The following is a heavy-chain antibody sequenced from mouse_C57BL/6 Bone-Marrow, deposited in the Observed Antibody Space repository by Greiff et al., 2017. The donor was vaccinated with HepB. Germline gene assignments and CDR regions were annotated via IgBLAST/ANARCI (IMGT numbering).Heavy chain of an antibody. CDR3: ARYYYGSSYSYLYFDV. V-gene: IGHV1-39*01. CDR2: INPNYGTT. CDR1: GYSFTDYN. Sequence: VQLQQSGPELVKPGASVKISCKASGYSFTDYNMNWVKQSTGKSLEWIGVINPNYGTTSYNQKFKGKATLTVDQSSSTAYMKLNSLTSGDSAVYYWARYYYGSSYSYLYFDVWGTGTTVTVSS. J-gene: IGHJ1*03. D-gene: IGHD1-1*01.